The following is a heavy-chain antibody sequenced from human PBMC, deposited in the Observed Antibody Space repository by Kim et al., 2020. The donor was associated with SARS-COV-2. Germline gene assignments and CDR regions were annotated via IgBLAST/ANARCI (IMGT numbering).Heavy chain of an antibody. V-gene: IGHV3-66*01. CDR3: ARDPSNYDILTGYYFDY. J-gene: IGHJ4*02. D-gene: IGHD3-9*01. CDR2: IYSGGSR. Sequence: GGSLRLSCAASGFTVSSNYMSWVRQAPGKGLEWVSVIYSGGSRYYADYVKARFTISRNNSKNPLYLQMNSLRAEDTAVYYCARDPSNYDILTGYYFDYWGQGTLVTASS. CDR1: GFTVSSNY.